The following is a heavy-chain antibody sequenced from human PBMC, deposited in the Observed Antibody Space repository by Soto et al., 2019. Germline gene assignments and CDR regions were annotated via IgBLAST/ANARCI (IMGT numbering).Heavy chain of an antibody. J-gene: IGHJ4*02. CDR3: MRLGYYDNSGHEGDY. CDR2: INSSDGST. CDR1: GYNFINYY. D-gene: IGHD3-22*01. V-gene: IGHV1-46*01. Sequence: QVQLLQSGAEVKKPGASVKVSCKTSGYNFINYYIHWVRQAPGQGLEWMALINSSDGSTTYAQKIKGRVTMTRDTATSTVYMELCGLRSEDMAVYYGMRLGYYDNSGHEGDYWGQGTLVTVSS.